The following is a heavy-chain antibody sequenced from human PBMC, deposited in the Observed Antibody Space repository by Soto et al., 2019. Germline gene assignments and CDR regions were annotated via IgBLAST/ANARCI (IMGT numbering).Heavy chain of an antibody. CDR3: AKDAAYSSSDYYYYMDV. CDR1: GFTFDDYA. CDR2: ISWNSGSI. Sequence: GGSLRLSCAASGFTFDDYAMHWVRQAPGKGLEWVSGISWNSGSIGYADSVKGRFTISRDNAKNSLYLQMNSLRAEDTALYYCAKDAAYSSSDYYYYMDVWGKGTTVTVSS. V-gene: IGHV3-9*01. D-gene: IGHD6-6*01. J-gene: IGHJ6*03.